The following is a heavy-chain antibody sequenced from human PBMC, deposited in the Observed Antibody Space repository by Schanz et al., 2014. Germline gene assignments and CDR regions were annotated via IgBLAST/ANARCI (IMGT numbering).Heavy chain of an antibody. J-gene: IGHJ6*02. CDR1: GFAFSVYG. V-gene: IGHV3-33*01. D-gene: IGHD6-13*01. CDR3: AREEGWGIAAAGPKHYYYGMDV. Sequence: QVQMVESGGGVVQPGRSLRLSCAASGFAFSVYGMHWVRQAPGKGPEWVAVIWSDGSTKYYADSVKGRFTMSRDNSKNTLYLQMNSLRAEDTAVYYCAREEGWGIAAAGPKHYYYGMDVWGQGTTDTVSS. CDR2: IWSDGSTK.